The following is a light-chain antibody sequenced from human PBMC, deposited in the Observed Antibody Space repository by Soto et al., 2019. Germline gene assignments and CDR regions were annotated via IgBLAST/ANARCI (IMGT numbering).Light chain of an antibody. CDR3: QQYSNWPPIT. CDR2: DTS. V-gene: IGKV3-15*01. Sequence: ETVMTQSPGTLSGSLGERATLSCRASQSVSIHLAWYQQKPGQAPRLLIYDTSTMATGIPARFSGSGSGTEFTLTISSLQSEDFAVYYCQQYSNWPPITFGQGTRLEIK. J-gene: IGKJ5*01. CDR1: QSVSIH.